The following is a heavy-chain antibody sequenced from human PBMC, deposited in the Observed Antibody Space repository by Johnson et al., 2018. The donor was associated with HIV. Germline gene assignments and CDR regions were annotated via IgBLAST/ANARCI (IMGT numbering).Heavy chain of an antibody. CDR3: ARESRGVVVVTQGAFDI. D-gene: IGHD2-15*01. J-gene: IGHJ3*02. CDR2: ISFDGRDK. Sequence: QVQLVESGGGVVQPGRSLRLSCAASGFTFSSYAMHWVRQAPGKGLEWVAVISFDGRDKDYADSVKGRFTISRDNSKNTLYLQMNSLRAEDTAVYYCARESRGVVVVTQGAFDIWGQGTMVTVSS. CDR1: GFTFSSYA. V-gene: IGHV3-30*03.